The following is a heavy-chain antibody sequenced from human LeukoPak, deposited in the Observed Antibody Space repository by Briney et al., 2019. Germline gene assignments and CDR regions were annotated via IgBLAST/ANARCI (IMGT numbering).Heavy chain of an antibody. D-gene: IGHD2-2*01. V-gene: IGHV4-31*03. Sequence: PSETLSLTCTVSGGSINSGGYYWNWIRQHPGKGLDWIGYIYYTGRTFYNPSLKSRVTMSADTSKNEFSLRLSSVTAADTAVYYCARGYCTTTSCYFPLKGFDPWGQGTLVTVSS. J-gene: IGHJ5*02. CDR1: GGSINSGGYY. CDR3: ARGYCTTTSCYFPLKGFDP. CDR2: IYYTGRT.